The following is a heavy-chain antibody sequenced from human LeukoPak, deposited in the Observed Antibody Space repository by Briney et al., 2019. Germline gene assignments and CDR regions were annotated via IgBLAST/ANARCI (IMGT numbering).Heavy chain of an antibody. Sequence: GGSLRLSCAASGFTVTNNYMSWVRQAPGKGLEWVSVIYSSGSTYYADSVKGRFTISRDNSKNTLYLQMNSLRVEDTAVYYCASDSSSVFDDAFDIWGQGTLVTVSS. CDR1: GFTVTNNY. CDR2: IYSSGST. V-gene: IGHV3-53*01. CDR3: ASDSSSVFDDAFDI. J-gene: IGHJ3*02. D-gene: IGHD6-6*01.